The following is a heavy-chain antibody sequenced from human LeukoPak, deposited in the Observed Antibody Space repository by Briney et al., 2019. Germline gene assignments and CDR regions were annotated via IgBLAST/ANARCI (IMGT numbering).Heavy chain of an antibody. V-gene: IGHV3-30*02. CDR2: TGSDGTDK. Sequence: PGGSLRLSCAASGFTFSNYAMHWVRQAPGKGLEWVAFTGSDGTDKYYAETVRGRFTISRDNSENKLYLQMNSLRAADTAVYYCAKEEDGPRGHYGSGTYGYFQHWGKGTLVTVSS. D-gene: IGHD3-10*01. J-gene: IGHJ1*01. CDR3: AKEEDGPRGHYGSGTYGYFQH. CDR1: GFTFSNYA.